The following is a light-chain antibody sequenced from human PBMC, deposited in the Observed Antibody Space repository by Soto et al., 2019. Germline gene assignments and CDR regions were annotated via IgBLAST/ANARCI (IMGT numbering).Light chain of an antibody. Sequence: QWTQSPSSLSASVGDRVTIPCRSRQDISSSLAWYQQKPGKPHPLLIFDASTLHSWVPSSFSGRGFGPNLTVTFSCLQHPHFATCFCHHFQSYPLSFGGGNRV. J-gene: IGKJ4*01. CDR3: HHFQSYPLS. CDR2: DAS. CDR1: QDISSS. V-gene: IGKV1-13*02.